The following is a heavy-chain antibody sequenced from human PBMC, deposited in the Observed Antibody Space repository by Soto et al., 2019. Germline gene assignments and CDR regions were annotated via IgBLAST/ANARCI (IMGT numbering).Heavy chain of an antibody. J-gene: IGHJ2*01. Sequence: QVQLQVSGTGLVKPSETLSLNFRVSGDAITRHYWSWIRQSPWKGLGWLGYFFHTGTALFNPCLKSRVTMSMDASKNQFSLNLTSVIPSDSAFYFCVRSYGCNSQFFDLCGCGTLVTFSS. CDR1: GDAITRHY. D-gene: IGHD2-15*01. V-gene: IGHV4-59*11. CDR2: FFHTGTA. CDR3: VRSYGCNSQFFDL.